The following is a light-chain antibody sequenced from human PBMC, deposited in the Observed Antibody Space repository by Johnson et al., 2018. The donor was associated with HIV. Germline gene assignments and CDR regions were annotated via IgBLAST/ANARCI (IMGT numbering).Light chain of an antibody. CDR3: GTWDNSLKAEV. Sequence: SVLTQPPSVSAAPGQKVTISCSGSSSNIGRNYVSWYQQLPGTAPKLLIYQNTWRPSWIPDRFSGSTSGASATLAITGLQTGDEADYYCGTWDNSLKAEVFGTGTKVTVL. J-gene: IGLJ1*01. CDR2: QNT. V-gene: IGLV1-51*02. CDR1: SSNIGRNY.